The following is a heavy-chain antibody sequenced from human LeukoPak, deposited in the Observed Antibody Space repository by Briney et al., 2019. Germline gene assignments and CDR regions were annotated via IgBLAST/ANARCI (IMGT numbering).Heavy chain of an antibody. J-gene: IGHJ4*02. V-gene: IGHV3-23*01. CDR1: GFTFSSYA. Sequence: GGSLRLSCAASGFTFSSYAMSRVRQAPGKGREWVSGISGGGGSTYYADSVKGRFTISRDNSQNTLYLQMNSLRADDTAVYYCAKSSSGYDLLNFDSWGQGTLVTVSS. D-gene: IGHD5-12*01. CDR2: ISGGGGST. CDR3: AKSSSGYDLLNFDS.